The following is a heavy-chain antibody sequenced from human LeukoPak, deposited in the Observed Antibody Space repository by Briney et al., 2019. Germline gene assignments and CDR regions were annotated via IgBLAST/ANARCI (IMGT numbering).Heavy chain of an antibody. CDR1: GGSISSSSYY. J-gene: IGHJ4*02. CDR3: ARAGYYYDSSGQ. V-gene: IGHV4-61*05. D-gene: IGHD3-22*01. Sequence: SETLSLTCTVFGGSISSSSYYWGWIRQPPGKGLEWIGYVSYSGSTDYNPSLKSRVIISIDTSKNQFSLKLSSVTAADTAVYYCARAGYYYDSSGQWGQGTLVTVSS. CDR2: VSYSGST.